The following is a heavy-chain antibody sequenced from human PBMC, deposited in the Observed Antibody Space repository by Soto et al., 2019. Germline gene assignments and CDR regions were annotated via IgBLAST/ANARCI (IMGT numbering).Heavy chain of an antibody. CDR3: ARWTTVTDPRGWYFDL. CDR1: VYTFTSYG. Sequence: QVQLLQSGAEVKKPGASVKVSCKASVYTFTSYGISWVRQDPGQGLEWMGWISAYNGNTNYAQKLNGRVTMTTDTSTSPAYMELRSVRSDDTAVDYCARWTTVTDPRGWYFDLWGRVTLVTVSS. J-gene: IGHJ2*01. V-gene: IGHV1-18*01. CDR2: ISAYNGNT. D-gene: IGHD4-17*01.